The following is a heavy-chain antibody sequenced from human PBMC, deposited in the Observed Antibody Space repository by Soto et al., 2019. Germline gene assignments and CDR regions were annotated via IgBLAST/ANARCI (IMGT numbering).Heavy chain of an antibody. J-gene: IGHJ4*02. D-gene: IGHD2-8*01. CDR2: IYYSGST. Sequence: SETLSLTCTVSGGSISSYYWSWSRQPPGKGLEWIGYIYYSGSTNYNPSLKSRVTISVDTSKNQFSLKLSSVTAADTAVYYCARVPEGRYCTNGVCYTPHFDYWGQGTLVTVSS. CDR3: ARVPEGRYCTNGVCYTPHFDY. V-gene: IGHV4-59*01. CDR1: GGSISSYY.